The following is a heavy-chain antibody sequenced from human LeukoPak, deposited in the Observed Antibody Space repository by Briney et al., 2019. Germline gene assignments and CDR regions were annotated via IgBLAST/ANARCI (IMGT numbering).Heavy chain of an antibody. CDR1: GFTFSDYY. Sequence: GGSLRLSCAASGFTFSDYYLSWIRRAPGKGLEWVSYTSSSASTINYADSVRGRFTISRDNAKNSLYLQMNSLRAEDTAVYYCASGSNYYDSSGYYNGGDYWGQGTLVTVSS. D-gene: IGHD3-22*01. J-gene: IGHJ4*02. V-gene: IGHV3-11*01. CDR2: TSSSASTI. CDR3: ASGSNYYDSSGYYNGGDY.